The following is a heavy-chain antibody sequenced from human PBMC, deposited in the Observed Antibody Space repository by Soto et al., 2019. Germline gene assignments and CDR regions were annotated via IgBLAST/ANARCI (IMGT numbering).Heavy chain of an antibody. CDR1: GCTFTSYA. J-gene: IGHJ4*02. CDR3: ARDPGYSYGPFDY. CDR2: INAGNFNT. Sequence: ASVKVSCKASGCTFTSYAMNWVRQAPVQILELIVWINAGNFNTKYSQKFQGRFTITMYTSAITAYMELSSLRSEYTSVYYCARDPGYSYGPFDYWGQG. V-gene: IGHV1-3*01. D-gene: IGHD5-18*01.